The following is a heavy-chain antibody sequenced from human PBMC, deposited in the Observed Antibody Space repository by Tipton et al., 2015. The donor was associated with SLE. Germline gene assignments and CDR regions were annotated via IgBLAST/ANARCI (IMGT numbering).Heavy chain of an antibody. J-gene: IGHJ6*03. CDR1: GGSINSSNYY. CDR3: ARSHTEETWIQLTLHRFYYMDV. D-gene: IGHD5-18*01. CDR2: IYYSGST. Sequence: TLSLTCIVSGGSINSSNYYWGWIRQPPGEGLEWIGSIYYSGSTYYNPSLKSRVTISVNMSKNQFSLKVSSVTAADTAVYYCARSHTEETWIQLTLHRFYYMDVWGKGTTVTVSS. V-gene: IGHV4-39*01.